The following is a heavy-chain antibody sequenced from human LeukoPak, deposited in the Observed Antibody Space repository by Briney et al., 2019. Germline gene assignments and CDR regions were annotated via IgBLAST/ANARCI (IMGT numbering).Heavy chain of an antibody. D-gene: IGHD3-16*02. CDR3: AKYDLRTREGVIVKAPDY. Sequence: GGSLTLSCTASGFPFSRSDMSWLRQAPGKGLEGVASICWYRANIFYGDSVKGRFPISRGNSENTLYLQMNSPRTEHTAVYYCAKYDLRTREGVIVKAPDYWGQGPLVSVSS. J-gene: IGHJ4*02. V-gene: IGHV3-23*01. CDR2: ICWYRANI. CDR1: GFPFSRSD.